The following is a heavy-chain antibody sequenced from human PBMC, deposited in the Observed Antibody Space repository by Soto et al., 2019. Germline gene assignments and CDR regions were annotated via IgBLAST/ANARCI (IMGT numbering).Heavy chain of an antibody. D-gene: IGHD2-2*01. CDR3: ARLHCSSTSCYSVGAFDI. CDR2: IWFDGSDK. CDR1: GFTFSSYG. V-gene: IGHV3-33*01. Sequence: PGGSLRLSCAASGFTFSSYGMHWVRQAPGKGLEWVALIWFDGSDKYYADSVKGRFTISRDNSKNTLYLQMNSLRADDTAVYYCARLHCSSTSCYSVGAFDIWGQGTMVTVSS. J-gene: IGHJ3*02.